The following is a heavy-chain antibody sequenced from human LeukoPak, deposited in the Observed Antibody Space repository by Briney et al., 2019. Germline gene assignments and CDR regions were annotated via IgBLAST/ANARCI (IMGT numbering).Heavy chain of an antibody. CDR1: GFTLNDYW. CDR3: AELGITMIGGV. D-gene: IGHD3-10*02. Sequence: GGSLRLSCAASGFTLNDYWMHWVRQAPGRGLMWVSRINGNGVTTTYADSVKGRFTISRDNAKNSLYLQMNSLRAEDTAVYYCAELGITMIGGVWGKGTTVTISS. J-gene: IGHJ6*04. V-gene: IGHV3-74*01. CDR2: INGNGVTT.